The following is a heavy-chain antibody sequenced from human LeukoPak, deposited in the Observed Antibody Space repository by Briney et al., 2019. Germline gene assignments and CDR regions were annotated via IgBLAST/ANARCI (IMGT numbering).Heavy chain of an antibody. J-gene: IGHJ4*02. V-gene: IGHV1-18*01. CDR3: ARDGVSVVVPAAKDY. Sequence: ASVKVSCKASGYTFTSYGISWVRQAPGQGLEWMGWISAYNGNTNYAQKLQGRVTMTPDPSTSTDYMELRSLRSDDTAVYYCARDGVSVVVPAAKDYWGQGTLVTVSS. CDR1: GYTFTSYG. CDR2: ISAYNGNT. D-gene: IGHD2-2*01.